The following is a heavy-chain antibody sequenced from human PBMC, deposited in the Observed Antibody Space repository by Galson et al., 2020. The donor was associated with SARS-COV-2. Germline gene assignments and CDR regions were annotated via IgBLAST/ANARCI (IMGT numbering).Heavy chain of an antibody. CDR1: GGSIGSSTYY. D-gene: IGHD5-12*01. V-gene: IGHV4-39*07. CDR2: IFYSGST. CDR3: ARLARSGVNFLSDYLDK. J-gene: IGHJ4*02. Sequence: SETLSLTCTVSGGSIGSSTYYWGWIRQPPGKGLEWIGSIFYSGSTYNNPSLDSRVAISLDTSKNQLSLRLNSVTAADTAMYYCARLARSGVNFLSDYLDKWGQGTLVTVSS.